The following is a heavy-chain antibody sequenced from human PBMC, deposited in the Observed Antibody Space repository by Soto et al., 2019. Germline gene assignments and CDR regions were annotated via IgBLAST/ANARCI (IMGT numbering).Heavy chain of an antibody. CDR3: ARVRRGCSGGSCYSPYYYGMDV. J-gene: IGHJ6*02. CDR2: IIPIFGTA. Sequence: SGKVSCKASGGTFISYAISWMRQAPVQVLVWMGGIIPIFGTANYAQKFQGRVTITADESTSTAYMELSSLRSEDTAVYYCARVRRGCSGGSCYSPYYYGMDVWGQGTTVTVSS. CDR1: GGTFISYA. D-gene: IGHD2-15*01. V-gene: IGHV1-69*13.